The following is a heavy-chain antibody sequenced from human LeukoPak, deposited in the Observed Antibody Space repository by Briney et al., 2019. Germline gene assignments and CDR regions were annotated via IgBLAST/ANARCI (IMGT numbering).Heavy chain of an antibody. CDR1: GFTFDDYA. Sequence: GRSLRLSCAAPGFTFDDYAMHWVRQAPGKGLEWVSGISWNSGSIGYADSVKGRFTISRDNAKNSLYLQMNSLRAEDTALYYCAKGGRIVGATYDAFDIWGQGTMVTVSS. J-gene: IGHJ3*02. CDR2: ISWNSGSI. D-gene: IGHD1-26*01. V-gene: IGHV3-9*01. CDR3: AKGGRIVGATYDAFDI.